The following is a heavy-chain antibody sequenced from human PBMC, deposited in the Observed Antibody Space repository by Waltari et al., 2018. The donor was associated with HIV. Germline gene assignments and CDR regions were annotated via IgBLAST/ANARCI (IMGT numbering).Heavy chain of an antibody. J-gene: IGHJ4*02. CDR3: VRDGPHDGYNGYFDC. V-gene: IGHV6-1*01. CDR2: TYYRTNWFN. Sequence: QVQLQQSGPGLVKPSQTLSLTCAVSGDNISSDRVAWNWIRQSPSRGLEWLWSTYYRTNWFNDYAVSVASRVNVNPDTSQNQFAMQRNSVTHDDTAVYFYVRDGPHDGYNGYFDCWGQGTLVTVSS. CDR1: GDNISSDRVA. D-gene: IGHD5-12*01.